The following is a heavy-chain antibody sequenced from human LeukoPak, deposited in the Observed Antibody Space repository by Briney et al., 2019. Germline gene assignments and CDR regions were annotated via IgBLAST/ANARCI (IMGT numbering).Heavy chain of an antibody. D-gene: IGHD2-8*02. V-gene: IGHV1-8*01. CDR3: ARGPATVVYADY. CDR2: MNPNSGNT. Sequence: ASVKVSCKASGYTFTSYDINWVRQATGQGLEWMGWMNPNSGNTGYAQMFQGRVTMTRNTSISTAYMELSSLRSEDTAVYYCARGPATVVYADYWGQGTLVTVSS. J-gene: IGHJ4*02. CDR1: GYTFTSYD.